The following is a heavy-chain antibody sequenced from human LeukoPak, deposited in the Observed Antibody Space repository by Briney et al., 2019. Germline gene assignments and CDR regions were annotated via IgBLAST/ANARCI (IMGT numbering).Heavy chain of an antibody. Sequence: GGSLRLSCAGSGFIFRNYWMSWVRQAPGKGLDWVANIKQDGSEKYYVDSVKGRFTISRDNAKNSLYLQMNSLRAEDTAVYYCARTDSSGWGNYWGQGTLVTVSS. CDR3: ARTDSSGWGNY. V-gene: IGHV3-7*01. D-gene: IGHD6-19*01. J-gene: IGHJ4*02. CDR1: GFIFRNYW. CDR2: IKQDGSEK.